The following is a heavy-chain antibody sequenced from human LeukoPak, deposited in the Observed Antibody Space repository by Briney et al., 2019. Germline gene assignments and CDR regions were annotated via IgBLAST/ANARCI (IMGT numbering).Heavy chain of an antibody. CDR1: GGTFSSYA. V-gene: IGHV1-69*05. J-gene: IGHJ5*02. Sequence: SVTVSCKASGGTFSSYAISWVRQAPGQELEWMGGIIPIFGTANYAQKFQGRVTITTDESTSTAYMELSSLRSEDTAVYYCARGHARLRGNRFDPWGQGTLVTVSS. CDR3: ARGHARLRGNRFDP. D-gene: IGHD3-16*01. CDR2: IIPIFGTA.